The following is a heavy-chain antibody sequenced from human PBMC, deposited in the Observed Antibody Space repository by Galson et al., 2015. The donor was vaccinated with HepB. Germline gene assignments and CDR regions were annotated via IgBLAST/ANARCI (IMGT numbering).Heavy chain of an antibody. D-gene: IGHD4-11*01. CDR3: AREQYYFDY. Sequence: SLRLSCAASGFTFGSYPLHWVRQAPGKGLEWVAAISSDGINKYYADSVQGRFTTSRDNSKNTLFLQMNSLRAEDTAMYYCAREQYYFDYWGQGILVTVSS. CDR1: GFTFGSYP. J-gene: IGHJ4*02. CDR2: ISSDGINK. V-gene: IGHV3-30-3*01.